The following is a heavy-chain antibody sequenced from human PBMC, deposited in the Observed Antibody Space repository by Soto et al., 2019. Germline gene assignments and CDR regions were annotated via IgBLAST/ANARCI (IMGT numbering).Heavy chain of an antibody. CDR2: MNPNSGNT. Sequence: ASVKVSCKASGYTFTSYDINWVRQATGQGLEWMGWMNPNSGNTGYAQKFQGRVTMTRDTSISTAYMELSRLRSDDTAVYYCARGGRVPAAPDYWGQGTLVTVSS. CDR3: ARGGRVPAAPDY. V-gene: IGHV1-8*01. D-gene: IGHD2-15*01. CDR1: GYTFTSYD. J-gene: IGHJ4*02.